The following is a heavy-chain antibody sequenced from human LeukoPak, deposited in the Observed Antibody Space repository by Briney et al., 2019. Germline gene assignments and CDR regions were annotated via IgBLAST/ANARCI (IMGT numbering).Heavy chain of an antibody. CDR1: VYTFVKYG. CDR3: AKDYSGSGSVHFEH. J-gene: IGHJ4*02. V-gene: IGHV1-18*01. CDR2: ISGYNGNT. D-gene: IGHD3-10*01. Sequence: ASVTVSCKASVYTFVKYGVPWVRQAPGQGLEWMGWISGYNGNTNLAQKFQGRVSLTTDTSATTAYMEQRSLTSDDTAVYYCAKDYSGSGSVHFEHWGQGTLVTVSS.